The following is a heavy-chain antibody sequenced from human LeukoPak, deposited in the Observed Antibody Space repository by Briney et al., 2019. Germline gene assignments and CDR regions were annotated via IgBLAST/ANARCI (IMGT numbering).Heavy chain of an antibody. V-gene: IGHV1-8*03. CDR3: AREKTVDYYYYMDV. CDR1: GGTFSSYA. CDR2: INPNSGGT. J-gene: IGHJ6*03. Sequence: ASVKVSCKASGGTFSSYAISWVRRAPGQGLEWMGWINPNSGGTNYAQKFQGRVTITRNTSISTAYMELSSLRSEDTAVYYCAREKTVDYYYYMDVWGKGTTVTVSS.